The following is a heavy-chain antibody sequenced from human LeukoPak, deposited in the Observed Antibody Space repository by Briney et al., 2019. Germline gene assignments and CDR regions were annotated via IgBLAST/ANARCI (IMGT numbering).Heavy chain of an antibody. J-gene: IGHJ5*02. CDR1: GYTFTSYY. CDR3: ARDSRAGHNWFDP. D-gene: IGHD5-24*01. V-gene: IGHV1-46*01. Sequence: ASVKVSCKASGYTFTSYYMHWVRQAPGQGLEWMGIINPSGGSTSYAQKFQGRVTMTRDTSISTAYMELSRLRSDDTAVYYCARDSRAGHNWFDPWGQGTLVTVSS. CDR2: INPSGGST.